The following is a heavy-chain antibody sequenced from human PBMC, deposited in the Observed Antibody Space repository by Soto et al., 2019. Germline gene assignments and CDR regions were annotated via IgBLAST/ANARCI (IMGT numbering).Heavy chain of an antibody. Sequence: PGGSLRLSCAASGFTFSDYYMSWIRQAPGKGLEWVSYISSSSSYTNYADSVKGRFTISRDNAKNSLYLQMNSLRAEDTAVYYCARLFYDSSGYYSWFDPWGQGTLVTVSS. CDR3: ARLFYDSSGYYSWFDP. CDR2: ISSSSSYT. J-gene: IGHJ5*02. D-gene: IGHD3-22*01. CDR1: GFTFSDYY. V-gene: IGHV3-11*06.